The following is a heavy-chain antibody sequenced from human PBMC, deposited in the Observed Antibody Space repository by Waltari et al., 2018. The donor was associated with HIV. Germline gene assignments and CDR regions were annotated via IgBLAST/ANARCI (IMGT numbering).Heavy chain of an antibody. D-gene: IGHD1-26*01. CDR3: ARDLSGSKPGFDS. J-gene: IGHJ4*02. Sequence: QLQLQESGHGLVKPSETLSLSCTVSGGSISDNTYFWAWIRQPPGKGLEWIGTINYSGITYYNPSLKSRVTISVDTSRDQFSLSLSSVTVADTAVYYCARDLSGSKPGFDSWGQGTLVTVSS. V-gene: IGHV4-39*02. CDR2: INYSGIT. CDR1: GGSISDNTYF.